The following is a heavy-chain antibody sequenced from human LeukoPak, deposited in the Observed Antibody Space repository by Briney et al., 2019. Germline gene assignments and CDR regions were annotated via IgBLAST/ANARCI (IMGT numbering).Heavy chain of an antibody. CDR3: ARVLAGDYLDY. J-gene: IGHJ4*02. Sequence: ASVKVSCKXSGYTFTGYYMHWVRQAPGQGLEWMGRINPNSGGTNYAQKFQGRVTMTRDTSISTAYMELSRLRSDDTAVYYCARVLAGDYLDYWGQGTLVTVSS. V-gene: IGHV1-2*06. CDR1: GYTFTGYY. D-gene: IGHD4-17*01. CDR2: INPNSGGT.